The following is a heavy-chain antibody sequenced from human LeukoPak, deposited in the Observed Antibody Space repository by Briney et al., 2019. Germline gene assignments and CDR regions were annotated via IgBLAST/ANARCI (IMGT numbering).Heavy chain of an antibody. Sequence: GGSLRLSCAASGFTLSSYEMNWVRRAPGKGLEWVSYISSSASTTHYADSVMGRFTISRDNAKNSLYLQMNSLRAEDTAVYYCARGRYSRYFDYWGQGTLVTVSS. CDR3: ARGRYSRYFDY. J-gene: IGHJ4*02. CDR2: ISSSASTT. V-gene: IGHV3-48*03. D-gene: IGHD6-13*01. CDR1: GFTLSSYE.